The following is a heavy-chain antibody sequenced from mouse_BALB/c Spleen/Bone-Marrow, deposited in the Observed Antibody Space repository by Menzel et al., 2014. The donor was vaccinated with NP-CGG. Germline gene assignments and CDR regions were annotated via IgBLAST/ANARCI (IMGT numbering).Heavy chain of an antibody. CDR2: IDPANGNT. D-gene: IGHD2-4*01. J-gene: IGHJ3*01. CDR1: GFNIKDTY. CDR3: AGYDYYQAWFAH. V-gene: IGHV14-3*02. Sequence: EVQLQQSGAELVKPGASVKLSCTASGFNIKDTYMHWVKQRPEQGLEWIGRIDPANGNTKYDPKFQGKATITADTSSNTAYLQLSSLTSEDTAVYYCAGYDYYQAWFAHWGQGTLVTVSA.